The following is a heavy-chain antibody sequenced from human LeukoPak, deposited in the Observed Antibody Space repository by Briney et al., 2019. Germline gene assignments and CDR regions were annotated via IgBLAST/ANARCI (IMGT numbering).Heavy chain of an antibody. CDR2: INHSGST. V-gene: IGHV4-34*01. D-gene: IGHD6-19*01. J-gene: IGHJ4*02. Sequence: PSETLSLTCAVYGGSFSGYYWSWIRQPPGKGLEWIGEINHSGSTNYNPSLKSRVTISVDTSKNQFSLKLSSVTAADTAVYYCARQSSGWGYYFDYWGQGTLVTVSS. CDR1: GGSFSGYY. CDR3: ARQSSGWGYYFDY.